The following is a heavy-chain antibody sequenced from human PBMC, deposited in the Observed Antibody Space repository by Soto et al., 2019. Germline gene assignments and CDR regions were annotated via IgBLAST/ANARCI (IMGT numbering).Heavy chain of an antibody. CDR2: TWHDGGNK. CDR3: ASDLDWLLAFDY. Sequence: QVHLVESGGGVVQSGRSLRLSCAASGFAFSTYGIHWVRQAPGKGLEWVAMTWHDGGNKYYADSVKGRFTISRDNSKNTLYLQMNSLRAEDTAVYYCASDLDWLLAFDYWGQGTLVTVSS. V-gene: IGHV3-33*01. J-gene: IGHJ4*02. CDR1: GFAFSTYG. D-gene: IGHD3-9*01.